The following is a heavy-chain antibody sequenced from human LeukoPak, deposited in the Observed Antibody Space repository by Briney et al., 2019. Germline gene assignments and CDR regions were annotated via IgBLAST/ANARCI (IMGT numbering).Heavy chain of an antibody. CDR2: IKSNTDGGTT. CDR1: GFTFSNAW. Sequence: PGGSLRLSCAASGFTFSNAWMSWVRQAPGKGLEWVGRIKSNTDGGTTDYPAPVKGRFTISRDDSKNTLHLQMNSLKTEDTAVYYCTTDYCSWSDNGNYYHYWGQGTLVSVSS. V-gene: IGHV3-15*01. J-gene: IGHJ4*02. D-gene: IGHD1-26*01. CDR3: TTDYCSWSDNGNYYHY.